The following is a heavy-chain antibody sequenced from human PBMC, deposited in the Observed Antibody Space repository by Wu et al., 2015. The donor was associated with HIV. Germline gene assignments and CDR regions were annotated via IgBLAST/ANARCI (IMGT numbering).Heavy chain of an antibody. CDR1: GYTFSRYD. CDR3: ARGGVYGVNVGDYSYYYYIDV. CDR2: INPSGGSP. D-gene: IGHD4-23*01. J-gene: IGHJ6*03. V-gene: IGHV1-46*01. Sequence: QVQLVQSGTEVKKPGASVKVSCKASGYTFSRYDINWVRQATGQGLEWMAIINPSGGSPRYAQKFQGRVILTRDTSSNTVNMEMSSLRSEDTAVYYCARGGVYGVNVGDYSYYYYIDVWGKGTTVTVSS.